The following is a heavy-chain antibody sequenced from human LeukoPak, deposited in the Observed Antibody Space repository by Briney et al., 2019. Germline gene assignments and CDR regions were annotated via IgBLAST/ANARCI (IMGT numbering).Heavy chain of an antibody. J-gene: IGHJ1*01. CDR1: GFTFSSYG. CDR2: IWYDGSNK. Sequence: GGSLRLSCAASGFTFSSYGMHRVRQAPGKGLEWVAVIWYDGSNKYYADSVKGRFTISRDNSKNTLYLQMNSLRAEDTAVYYCARDHCSSTSCYLLQHWGQGTLVTVSS. D-gene: IGHD2-2*01. V-gene: IGHV3-33*01. CDR3: ARDHCSSTSCYLLQH.